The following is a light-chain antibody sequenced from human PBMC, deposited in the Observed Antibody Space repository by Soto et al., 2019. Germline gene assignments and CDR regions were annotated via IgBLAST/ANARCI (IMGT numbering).Light chain of an antibody. CDR3: SSYTSSSTLYV. J-gene: IGLJ1*01. CDR2: EVS. Sequence: ALSQPASVSGSPGQSITISCTGTSSDVGGYNYVSWYQQHPGKAPKLMIFEVSSRPSGVSYRFSGSKSGNTASLTISGLQAEDEADYYCSSYTSSSTLYVFGSGTKVTVL. V-gene: IGLV2-14*01. CDR1: SSDVGGYNY.